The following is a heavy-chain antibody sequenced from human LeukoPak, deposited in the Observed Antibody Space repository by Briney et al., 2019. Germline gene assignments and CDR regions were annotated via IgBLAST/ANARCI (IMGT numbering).Heavy chain of an antibody. Sequence: SETLSLTCKVSGGSIYSSYWTWIRQPPGKGLEWIGYVYYTGSTSYNPSLKSRVLISLDTSKDQFSLILASVTAADTAVYYCARGEGSSWSAFDYWGQGNLVTVSS. CDR3: ARGEGSSWSAFDY. V-gene: IGHV4-59*01. D-gene: IGHD6-13*01. CDR2: VYYTGST. J-gene: IGHJ4*02. CDR1: GGSIYSSY.